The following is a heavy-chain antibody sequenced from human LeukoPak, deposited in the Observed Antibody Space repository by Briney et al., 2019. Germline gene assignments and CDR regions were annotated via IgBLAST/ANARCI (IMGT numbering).Heavy chain of an antibody. CDR2: IRYDGSNK. Sequence: GGSLRLSCAASGFTSSSYGMHWVRQAPGKGLEWVAFIRYDGSNKYYADSVKGRFTISRDNSKNTLYLQMNSLRAEDTAVYYCAKEAAELEIVVVKAFDYWGQGTLVTVSS. CDR3: AKEAAELEIVVVKAFDY. D-gene: IGHD2-21*01. CDR1: GFTSSSYG. J-gene: IGHJ4*02. V-gene: IGHV3-30*02.